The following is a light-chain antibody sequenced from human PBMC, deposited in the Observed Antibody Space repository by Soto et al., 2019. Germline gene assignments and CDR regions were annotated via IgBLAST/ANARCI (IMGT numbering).Light chain of an antibody. J-gene: IGKJ1*01. CDR1: QSISIW. Sequence: DIQMTQSPSTLSASVGDRVTITCRASQSISIWLAWYQQRPGTARQLMLYKASSLASGVQSRCSGGGSGKEFTITISRLQHDDFATYCCQQYNSYPWTFGQGTKVDIK. CDR3: QQYNSYPWT. CDR2: KAS. V-gene: IGKV1-5*03.